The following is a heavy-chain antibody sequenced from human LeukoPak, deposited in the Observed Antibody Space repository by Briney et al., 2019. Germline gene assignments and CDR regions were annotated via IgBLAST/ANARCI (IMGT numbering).Heavy chain of an antibody. CDR3: ARQNDFRLDY. CDR2: IYPGDSGT. V-gene: IGHV5-51*01. J-gene: IGHJ4*02. CDR1: GYTFSSYW. D-gene: IGHD3-3*01. Sequence: GESLKISCXGSGYTFSSYWIGWVRQMPGKGLEWMGIIYPGDSGTRYSPSLQGQVTISVDTSIGTAYLQWSSLKASDTAIYYCARQNDFRLDYWGQGTLVTVSS.